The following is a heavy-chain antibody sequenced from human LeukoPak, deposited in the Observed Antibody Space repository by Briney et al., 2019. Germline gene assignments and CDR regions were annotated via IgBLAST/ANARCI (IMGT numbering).Heavy chain of an antibody. CDR3: AREAGHGYSGYERRSAFDY. Sequence: VGCLRLSCAASGFTFSSYEMNWVRQAPGKGLEWGSYISSSGSSIYYANSVKGRFTIPRDNAKNSLYLKMNSLRAEDTAVYYCAREAGHGYSGYERRSAFDYWGQGTLVTVSS. J-gene: IGHJ4*02. V-gene: IGHV3-48*03. CDR2: ISSSGSSI. CDR1: GFTFSSYE. D-gene: IGHD5-12*01.